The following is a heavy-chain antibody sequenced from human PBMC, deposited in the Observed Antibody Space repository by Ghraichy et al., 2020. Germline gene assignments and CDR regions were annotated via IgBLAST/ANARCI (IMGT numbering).Heavy chain of an antibody. V-gene: IGHV3-74*01. CDR2: INSDGSST. D-gene: IGHD3-10*01. J-gene: IGHJ6*02. Sequence: GEALNISCAASGFTFSSYWMHWVRQAPGKGLVWVSRINSDGSSTSYADSVKGRFTISRDNAKNTLYLQMNSLRAEDTAVYYCARAGITMVQRTPYYYYGMDVWGQGTTVTVSS. CDR1: GFTFSSYW. CDR3: ARAGITMVQRTPYYYYGMDV.